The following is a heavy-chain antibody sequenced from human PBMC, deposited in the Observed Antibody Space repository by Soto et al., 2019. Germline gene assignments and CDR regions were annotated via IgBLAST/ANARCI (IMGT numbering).Heavy chain of an antibody. CDR2: LWNDGYTK. D-gene: IGHD4-17*01. CDR1: GFIISRNG. Sequence: QVQLVQTGGGVVQPGTSLRLSCAASGFIISRNGPHWVRQAPGKGLEWVAILWNDGYTKYYADSVQGRFDISRDSSTNTLYLQMDSLRVEDTGVYYCARDYGDLGYDSWGQGTLVIVSS. V-gene: IGHV3-33*01. CDR3: ARDYGDLGYDS. J-gene: IGHJ4*02.